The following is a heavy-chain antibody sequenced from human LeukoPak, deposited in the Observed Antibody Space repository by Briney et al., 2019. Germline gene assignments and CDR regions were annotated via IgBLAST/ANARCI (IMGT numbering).Heavy chain of an antibody. D-gene: IGHD1-1*01. CDR1: GFTFSSYE. J-gene: IGHJ4*02. V-gene: IGHV3-48*03. CDR3: ARDQDWNDRGGLDY. Sequence: QPGGSLRLSCAASGFTFSSYEMNWVRQAPGKGLEWVSYISSSGSTIYYADSVKGRFTISRDNAKNSLYLQMNSLRAEDTAVYYCARDQDWNDRGGLDYWGQGTLVTVSS. CDR2: ISSSGSTI.